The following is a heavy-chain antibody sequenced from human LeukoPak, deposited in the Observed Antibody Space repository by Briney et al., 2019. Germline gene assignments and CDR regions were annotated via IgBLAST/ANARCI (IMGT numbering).Heavy chain of an antibody. D-gene: IGHD2-2*01. CDR3: ARGQVPAARGYNWFDP. CDR1: GWSFNDYY. CDR2: INARGDT. V-gene: IGHV4-34*01. J-gene: IGHJ5*02. Sequence: SETLSLTCAVYGWSFNDYYWNWIRQPPGKGLEWIGEINARGDTNFNPSLKSRVTISVDTSKSQFSLRLTSTIAADTAVYYCARGQVPAARGYNWFDPWGQGNLVTVSS.